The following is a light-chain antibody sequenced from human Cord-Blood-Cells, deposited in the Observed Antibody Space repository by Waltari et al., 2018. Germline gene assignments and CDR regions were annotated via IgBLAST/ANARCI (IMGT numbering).Light chain of an antibody. CDR3: QQSYSTPRYT. V-gene: IGKV1-39*01. CDR1: QSISSY. J-gene: IGKJ2*01. Sequence: DIQMTQSPSSPSASVGDRVTITCRASQSISSYLNWYQQKPGKAPKLVFYAASSLQSGVPSRFSGSGAGTDFTLTISSLQPEDFASYYCQQSYSTPRYTFGQGTKLEIK. CDR2: AAS.